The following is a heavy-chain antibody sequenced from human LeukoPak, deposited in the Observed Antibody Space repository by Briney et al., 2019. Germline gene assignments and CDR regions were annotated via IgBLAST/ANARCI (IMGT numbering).Heavy chain of an antibody. CDR3: ARANGGNMWRGHYFDC. Sequence: GGSLRLSCAASGLTVSSNYMSWVRQAPGKGLEWLSVIYNGDMTYYADSVKGRFAISRDNSKNTLYLQMNNLRAEDTAVYYCARANGGNMWRGHYFDCWGQGTLVTVSS. D-gene: IGHD4-23*01. CDR2: IYNGDMT. CDR1: GLTVSSNY. V-gene: IGHV3-66*01. J-gene: IGHJ4*02.